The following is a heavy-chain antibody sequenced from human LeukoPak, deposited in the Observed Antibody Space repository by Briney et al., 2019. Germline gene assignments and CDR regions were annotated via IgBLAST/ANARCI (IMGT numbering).Heavy chain of an antibody. V-gene: IGHV1-8*01. CDR1: GYTFTSYD. Sequence: GASVKVSCKASGYTFTSYDINWVRQATGQGLEWMGWMNPNSGNTGYAQEFQGRVTMTRNTSISTAYTELSSLRSEDTAVYYCARGATFYYYYGMDVWGQGTTVTVSS. CDR2: MNPNSGNT. CDR3: ARGATFYYYYGMDV. J-gene: IGHJ6*02.